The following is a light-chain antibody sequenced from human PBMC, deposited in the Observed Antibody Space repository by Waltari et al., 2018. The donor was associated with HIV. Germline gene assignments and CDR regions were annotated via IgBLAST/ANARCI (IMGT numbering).Light chain of an antibody. CDR1: ENIYTY. CDR3: QQSYNTVVFT. Sequence: DIHLTQFPSSLSSSVGDRVNITCRASENIYTYLHWYQEKPGKAPKILIHGASKLQIGVPPRFSGGGYGTEFTLTIDNLRPEDFATYFCQQSYNTVVFTFGQGT. CDR2: GAS. J-gene: IGKJ2*01. V-gene: IGKV1-39*01.